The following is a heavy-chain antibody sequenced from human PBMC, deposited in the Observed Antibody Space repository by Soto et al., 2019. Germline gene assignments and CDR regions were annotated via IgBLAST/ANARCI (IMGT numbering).Heavy chain of an antibody. Sequence: PSETLSLTGTVSGGSSSSGSYYWGWIRQPPWQGLEWIGSIYYSGSTYYNRSLKSRVTISVDTSKNQFSLRLSSVTAADTAVYYCARDTKYTGNSGDYGSSGNFDYWGQGILVTVSS. CDR3: ARDTKYTGNSGDYGSSGNFDY. CDR2: IYYSGST. D-gene: IGHD3-22*01. J-gene: IGHJ4*02. CDR1: GGSSSSGSYY. V-gene: IGHV4-39*07.